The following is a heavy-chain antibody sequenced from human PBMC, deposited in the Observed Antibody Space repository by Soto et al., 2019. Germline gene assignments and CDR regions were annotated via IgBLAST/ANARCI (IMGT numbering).Heavy chain of an antibody. CDR1: GYTFTSYG. CDR2: ISAYNGNT. V-gene: IGHV1-18*01. Sequence: ASVKVSCKASGYTFTSYGISWVRQAPGQELEWMGWISAYNGNTNYAQKLQGRVTMTTDTSTSTAYMELRSLRSDDTAVYYCAREVFLEWELLTYGMDVWGQGTTVTVSS. D-gene: IGHD1-26*01. J-gene: IGHJ6*02. CDR3: AREVFLEWELLTYGMDV.